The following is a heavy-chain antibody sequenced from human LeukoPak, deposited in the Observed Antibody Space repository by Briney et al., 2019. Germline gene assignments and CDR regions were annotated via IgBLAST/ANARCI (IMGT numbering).Heavy chain of an antibody. J-gene: IGHJ4*02. CDR1: GFTFSSYS. CDR2: ISSSSSYR. V-gene: IGHV3-21*01. Sequence: PGGSLRLSCAASGFTFSSYSMNWVRQAPGKGLEWVSSISSSSSYRYYEESVKGRFSISRDNARNSLYLQMNSLRAEDTAVYYCARDSPNEAILWWSIDYWGQGTLVTVSS. CDR3: ARDSPNEAILWWSIDY. D-gene: IGHD2-21*01.